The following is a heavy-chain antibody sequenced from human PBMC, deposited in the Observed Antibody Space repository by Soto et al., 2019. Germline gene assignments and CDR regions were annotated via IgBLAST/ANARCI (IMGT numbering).Heavy chain of an antibody. Sequence: SETLSLTCAVNSGSFTAYYWTWIRQAPGKGLEWIGEINRSGSTNYNPSLKSRVTISVDTSRNQFSLKVNTVTAADTGVYYCARVRGGYYYGVDVWGQGTTVTVSS. V-gene: IGHV4-34*01. CDR3: ARVRGGYYYGVDV. CDR1: SGSFTAYY. CDR2: INRSGST. J-gene: IGHJ6*02.